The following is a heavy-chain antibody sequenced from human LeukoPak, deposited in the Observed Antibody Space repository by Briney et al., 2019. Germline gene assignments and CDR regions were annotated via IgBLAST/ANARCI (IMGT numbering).Heavy chain of an antibody. V-gene: IGHV4-59*01. CDR3: ARTDDAFHI. Sequence: SETLSLTYSVSGGSINNYYWSWIRQPPGKDLEWIGHIFYSGSTNYNPSLKSRVTISLVMSKNQISLKLSSVTTADTAMYYCARTDDAFHIWGHGTTVTVSS. D-gene: IGHD2-21*02. J-gene: IGHJ3*02. CDR2: IFYSGST. CDR1: GGSINNYY.